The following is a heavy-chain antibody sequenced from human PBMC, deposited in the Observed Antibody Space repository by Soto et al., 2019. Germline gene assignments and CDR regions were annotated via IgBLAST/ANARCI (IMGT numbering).Heavy chain of an antibody. CDR1: GGSISSSSYY. D-gene: IGHD3-10*01. Sequence: SETLSLTCTVSGGSISSSSYYWGWIRQPPGKGLEWIGSIYYSGSTYYNPSLKSRVTISVDTSKNQFSLKLSSVTAADAAVYYCARHVGRVWFGEIHYWGQGTLVTVSS. CDR3: ARHVGRVWFGEIHY. J-gene: IGHJ4*02. CDR2: IYYSGST. V-gene: IGHV4-39*01.